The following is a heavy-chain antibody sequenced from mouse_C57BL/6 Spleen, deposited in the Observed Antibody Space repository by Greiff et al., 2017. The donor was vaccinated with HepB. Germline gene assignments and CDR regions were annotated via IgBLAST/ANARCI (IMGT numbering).Heavy chain of an antibody. CDR1: GFTFSDYG. CDR2: ISNLAYSI. V-gene: IGHV5-15*01. Sequence: EVQLVESGGGLVQPGGSLKLSCAASGFTFSDYGMAWVRQAPRKGPEWVAFISNLAYSIYYADTVTGRFTISRENAKNTLYLEMSSLRSEDTAMYYCARHGDYGSSSWFAYWGQGTLVTVSA. CDR3: ARHGDYGSSSWFAY. J-gene: IGHJ3*01. D-gene: IGHD1-1*01.